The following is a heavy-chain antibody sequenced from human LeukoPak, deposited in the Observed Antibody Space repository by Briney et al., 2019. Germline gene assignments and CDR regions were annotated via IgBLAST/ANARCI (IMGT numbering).Heavy chain of an antibody. CDR3: ARLLKGYSSSKSYYYYMDV. Sequence: GASVKVSFKSSGYTFTSYDINWVRQATGQGLEWMGWMNPNSGNTGYAQKFQGRVTMTRNTSISTAYMELSSLRSEDTAVYYCARLLKGYSSSKSYYYYMDVWGKGTTVTVSS. CDR1: GYTFTSYD. V-gene: IGHV1-8*01. D-gene: IGHD6-6*01. CDR2: MNPNSGNT. J-gene: IGHJ6*03.